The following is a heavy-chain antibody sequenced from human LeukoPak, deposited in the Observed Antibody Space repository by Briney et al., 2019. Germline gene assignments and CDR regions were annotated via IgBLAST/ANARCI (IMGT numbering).Heavy chain of an antibody. CDR3: ARGGYFDWNRYYYYMDV. D-gene: IGHD3-9*01. CDR2: MNPNSGNT. CDR1: GYTFTSYD. J-gene: IGHJ6*03. Sequence: PGASVKVSCKASGYTFTSYDINWVRQATGQGLEWMGWMNPNSGNTGYAQKFQGRVTITRNTSISTAYMELSSLRSEDTAVYYCARGGYFDWNRYYYYMDVWGKGTTVTVSS. V-gene: IGHV1-8*03.